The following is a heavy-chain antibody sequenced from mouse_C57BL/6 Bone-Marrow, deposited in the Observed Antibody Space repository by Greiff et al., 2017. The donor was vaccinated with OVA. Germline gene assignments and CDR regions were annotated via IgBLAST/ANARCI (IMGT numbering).Heavy chain of an antibody. CDR1: GFSLTSYG. V-gene: IGHV2-4*01. CDR3: AKGDIWYDFDV. J-gene: IGHJ1*03. CDR2: IWSGGST. Sequence: VMLVESGPGLVQPSQSLSITCTVSGFSLTSYGVHWVRQPPGKGLEWLGVIWSGGSTDYNAAFISRLSISKDNSKSQVFVKMNSLQADDTAIYYCAKGDIWYDFDVWGTGTTVTVSS. D-gene: IGHD2-1*01.